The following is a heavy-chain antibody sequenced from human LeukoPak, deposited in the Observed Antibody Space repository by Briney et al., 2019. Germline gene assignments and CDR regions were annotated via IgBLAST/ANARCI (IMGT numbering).Heavy chain of an antibody. V-gene: IGHV1-69*13. CDR2: IIPIFGTA. CDR3: ARGVVEMATDDAFDI. J-gene: IGHJ3*02. D-gene: IGHD5-24*01. CDR1: GYTFTGYY. Sequence: GASVKVSCKASGYTFTGYYMHWVRQAPGQGLEWMGGIIPIFGTANYAQKFQGSVTITADESTSTAYMELSSLRSEDTAVYYCARGVVEMATDDAFDIWGQGTMVTVSS.